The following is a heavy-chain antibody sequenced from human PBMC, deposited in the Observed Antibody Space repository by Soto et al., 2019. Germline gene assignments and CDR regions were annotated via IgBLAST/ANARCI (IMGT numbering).Heavy chain of an antibody. CDR2: ISGGGDGT. Sequence: EVQLLESGGGLVQPGGSLRLSCVGSGFTLINYAMNWVRQPPGKGLEGVSTISGGGDGTFHADTVKGRFTISRDKSKNTVNSQMNSLSADDTAVYYCARKVLGSTSRPDWWYFDLWGRGTLVTVSS. D-gene: IGHD2-2*01. V-gene: IGHV3-23*01. CDR3: ARKVLGSTSRPDWWYFDL. CDR1: GFTLINYA. J-gene: IGHJ2*01.